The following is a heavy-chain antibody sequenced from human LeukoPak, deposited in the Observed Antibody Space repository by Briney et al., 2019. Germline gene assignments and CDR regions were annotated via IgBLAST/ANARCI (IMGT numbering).Heavy chain of an antibody. Sequence: GGSLRLSCAASGFTFRSYAMSWVRQAPGKGLVWVSGISGSGDSTYYTDSVKGRFTISRDNSKNTLYLQMNSLRAEDTAVYYCARGESDYYDSSGYFLWGQGTLVTVSS. D-gene: IGHD3-22*01. CDR2: ISGSGDST. J-gene: IGHJ4*02. CDR1: GFTFRSYA. V-gene: IGHV3-23*01. CDR3: ARGESDYYDSSGYFL.